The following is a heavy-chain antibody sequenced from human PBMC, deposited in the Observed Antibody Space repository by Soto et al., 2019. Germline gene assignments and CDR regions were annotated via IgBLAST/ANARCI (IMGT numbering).Heavy chain of an antibody. V-gene: IGHV4-30-4*01. D-gene: IGHD3-22*01. J-gene: IGHJ4*02. CDR2: IYYSGST. CDR3: ARVRVDYYDSSGYYLFDY. CDR1: GGSISSGDYY. Sequence: PSETLSLTCTVSGGSISSGDYYWSWIRQPPGKGLEWIGYIYYSGSTYYIPSLKSRVTISVDTSKNQFSLKLSSVTAADTAVYYCARVRVDYYDSSGYYLFDYWGQGTLVAVSS.